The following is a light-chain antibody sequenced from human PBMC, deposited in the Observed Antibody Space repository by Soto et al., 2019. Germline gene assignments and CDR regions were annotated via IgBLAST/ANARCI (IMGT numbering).Light chain of an antibody. V-gene: IGKV3-20*01. CDR2: GAS. CDR1: QSVSSSY. Sequence: EIVLTQSPGTLSLSPGERATLSCRASQSVSSSYLAWYQQKPGQAPRLLIYGASSRATGIPDRFSGSGSGTDFTLTIDRLEPEDLAVYYCQQYERSPYTFGQGTKLEIK. J-gene: IGKJ2*01. CDR3: QQYERSPYT.